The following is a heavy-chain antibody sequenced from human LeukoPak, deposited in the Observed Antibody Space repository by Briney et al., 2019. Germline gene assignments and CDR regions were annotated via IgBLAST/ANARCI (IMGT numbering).Heavy chain of an antibody. CDR3: ARGGGYCSSTSCFGDFDY. V-gene: IGHV4-31*03. J-gene: IGHJ4*02. CDR2: IYYSGST. CDR1: GGSISSGGYY. D-gene: IGHD2-2*01. Sequence: SQTLSLTCTVSGGSISSGGYYWSWIRQHPGKGLEWIGYIYYSGSTYYNPSLKSRVTISVDTSKNQFSLKLSSVTAADTAVYYRARGGGYCSSTSCFGDFDYWGQGTLVTVSS.